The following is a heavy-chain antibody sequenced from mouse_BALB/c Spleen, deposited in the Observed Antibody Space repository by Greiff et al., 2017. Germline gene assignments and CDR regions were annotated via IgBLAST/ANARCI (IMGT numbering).Heavy chain of an antibody. V-gene: IGHV2-2*02. Sequence: QVQLQQSGPGLVQPSQSLSITCTVSGFSLTSYGVHWVRQSPGKGLAWLGVIWSGGSTDYNAAFISRLSISKDNSKSQVFFKMNSLQANDTAIYYCARNHYGNPAWFAYGGQGTLVTVSA. CDR1: GFSLTSYG. CDR2: IWSGGST. D-gene: IGHD2-1*01. J-gene: IGHJ3*01. CDR3: ARNHYGNPAWFAY.